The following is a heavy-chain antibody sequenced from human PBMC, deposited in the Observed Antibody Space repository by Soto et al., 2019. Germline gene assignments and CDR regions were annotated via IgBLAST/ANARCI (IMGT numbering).Heavy chain of an antibody. CDR2: IYSGGST. CDR3: ARDLRYCTNGVCYNCFDP. CDR1: GFTVSSNY. D-gene: IGHD2-8*01. Sequence: PGGSLRLACAASGFTVSSNYMSWVRQAPGKGLEWVSVIYSGGSTYYADSVKGRFTISRDNSKNTLYLQMNSLRAEDTAVYYCARDLRYCTNGVCYNCFDPWGQGTLVTVSS. J-gene: IGHJ5*02. V-gene: IGHV3-53*01.